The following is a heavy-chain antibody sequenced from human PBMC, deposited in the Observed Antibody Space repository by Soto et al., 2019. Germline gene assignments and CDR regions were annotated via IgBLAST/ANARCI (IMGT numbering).Heavy chain of an antibody. Sequence: QGQLVQSGAEVKNPGASVKVSCKASGYTFTRYGISWVRQAPGQGLEWTGWISGYNGDTKYAQKFQGRVTMTVDTSTTTAYMELRSLTSDDTAVYYCAKNGQPPYYYYGMDVWGQGTTVGVSS. V-gene: IGHV1-18*01. CDR1: GYTFTRYG. D-gene: IGHD2-8*01. CDR2: ISGYNGDT. J-gene: IGHJ6*02. CDR3: AKNGQPPYYYYGMDV.